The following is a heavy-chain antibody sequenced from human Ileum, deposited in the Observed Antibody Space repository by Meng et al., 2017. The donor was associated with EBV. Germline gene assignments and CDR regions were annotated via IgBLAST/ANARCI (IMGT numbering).Heavy chain of an antibody. D-gene: IGHD6-13*01. CDR1: GFTFSNYY. J-gene: IGHJ4*02. CDR2: ISSTGSTT. V-gene: IGHV3-11*01. Sequence: QVQLVVSGGGLVKPGGSMRLSCAASGFTFSNYYMNLIRQAPGKGLEWVSFISSTGSTTYYADSVKGRFTVSRDNAKNSLFLQMHSLRAEDTAVYYCVYSSSFHWGQGTLVTVSS. CDR3: VYSSSFH.